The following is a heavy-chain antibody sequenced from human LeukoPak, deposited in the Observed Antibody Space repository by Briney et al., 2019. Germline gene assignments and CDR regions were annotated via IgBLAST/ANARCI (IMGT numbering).Heavy chain of an antibody. D-gene: IGHD1-26*01. Sequence: PSETLSLTCAVYGGSFSGYYWSWIRQPPGKGLEWIGEINHSGSTNYNPSLKSRVTISVDTSKNQFSLKLSSVTAADTAVYYCAREDFYSGSHLGPHWFDPWGQGTLVIVSS. V-gene: IGHV4-34*01. CDR2: INHSGST. J-gene: IGHJ5*02. CDR3: AREDFYSGSHLGPHWFDP. CDR1: GGSFSGYY.